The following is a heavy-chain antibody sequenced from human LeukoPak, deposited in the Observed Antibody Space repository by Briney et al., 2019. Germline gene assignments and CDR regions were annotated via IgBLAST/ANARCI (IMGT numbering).Heavy chain of an antibody. Sequence: ASVKVSCKASGYTFTSYGISWVRQAPGQGLEWMGWISAYNGNTNYAQKLQGRVTMTTDTSTSTAYMELRSLRSDDTAVYYCARAGDYYDSSGYSPEGYWGQGTLVTVSS. D-gene: IGHD3-22*01. J-gene: IGHJ4*02. CDR1: GYTFTSYG. V-gene: IGHV1-18*01. CDR2: ISAYNGNT. CDR3: ARAGDYYDSSGYSPEGY.